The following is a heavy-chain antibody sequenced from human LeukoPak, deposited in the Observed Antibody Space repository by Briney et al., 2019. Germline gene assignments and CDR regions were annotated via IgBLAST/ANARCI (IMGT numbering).Heavy chain of an antibody. Sequence: PSETLSLTCAAYAGSFSGYYLTWIRQPPGKGLEWIGEIHHSGTTNFNPSLRSRVTMLVNTTKNQVSLRLSSMTAADAAIYYCARGRMATRGGLDYWGQGTRVTVSS. J-gene: IGHJ4*02. CDR3: ARGRMATRGGLDY. CDR1: AGSFSGYY. D-gene: IGHD5-24*01. CDR2: IHHSGTT. V-gene: IGHV4-34*01.